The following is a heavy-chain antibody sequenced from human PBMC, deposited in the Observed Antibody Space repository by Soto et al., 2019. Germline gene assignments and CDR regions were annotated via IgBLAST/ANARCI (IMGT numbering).Heavy chain of an antibody. CDR2: ISSNGGTT. D-gene: IGHD1-7*01. J-gene: IGHJ4*02. V-gene: IGHV3-64*01. CDR3: VRRVSGNYDY. Sequence: EVQLAESGGGMVQPGGSLRLSCVASGFTFSSYDMHWVRQAPGKGLEYVSSISSNGGTTYYGNSVKGRFTISRDTSKNTLYLQMGILRAEDIAVYYCVRRVSGNYDYWGQGTMVTFSS. CDR1: GFTFSSYD.